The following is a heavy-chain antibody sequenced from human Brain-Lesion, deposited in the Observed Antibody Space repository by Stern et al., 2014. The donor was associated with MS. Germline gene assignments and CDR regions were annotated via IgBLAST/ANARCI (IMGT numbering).Heavy chain of an antibody. V-gene: IGHV1-24*01. CDR3: ATLSPGAGGNYYRHFDY. Sequence: QVQLVESGAEVKKPGASVKVSCKVSGYTLTELSMHWVRQAPSKGLEWMGGFDPEDGETIYAQKFQGRVTMTEDTSTDTAYMELSSLRSEDTAVYYCATLSPGAGGNYYRHFDYWGQGTLVTVSA. CDR1: GYTLTELS. J-gene: IGHJ4*02. D-gene: IGHD1-26*01. CDR2: FDPEDGET.